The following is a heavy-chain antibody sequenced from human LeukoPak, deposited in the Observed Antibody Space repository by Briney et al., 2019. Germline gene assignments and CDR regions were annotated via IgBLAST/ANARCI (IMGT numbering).Heavy chain of an antibody. D-gene: IGHD4-17*01. CDR1: GFTFSSYW. V-gene: IGHV3-23*01. CDR3: AKDPSYGDYAFDY. Sequence: GGSLRLSCAASGFTFSSYWMHWVRQAPGKGLVWVSVISGSGGRTYCADSVKGRFTISRDNSKNTLYLQMNSLRAEDTAIYYCAKDPSYGDYAFDYWGQGTLVTVSS. CDR2: ISGSGGRT. J-gene: IGHJ4*02.